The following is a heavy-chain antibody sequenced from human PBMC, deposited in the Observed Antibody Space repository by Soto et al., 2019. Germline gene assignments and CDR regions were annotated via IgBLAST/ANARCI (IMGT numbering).Heavy chain of an antibody. CDR1: GGSISSGGYS. CDR3: ARVLGYCSGGSCYSGGWFDP. V-gene: IGHV4-30-2*01. J-gene: IGHJ5*02. Sequence: QLQLQESGSGLVKPSQTLSLTCAVSGGSISSGGYSWSWIRQPPGKGLEWIGYIYHSGRTYYNPSLKSRVNISVDRSKNQFSLKLSSVTAADTAVYYCARVLGYCSGGSCYSGGWFDPWGQGTLVTVSS. CDR2: IYHSGRT. D-gene: IGHD2-15*01.